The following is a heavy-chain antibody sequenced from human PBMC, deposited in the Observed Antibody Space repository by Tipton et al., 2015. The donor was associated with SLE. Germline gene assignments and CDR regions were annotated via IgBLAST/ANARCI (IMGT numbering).Heavy chain of an antibody. V-gene: IGHV4-59*08. Sequence: TLSLTCTVSGGSISSYYWSWIRQPPGKGLEWIGYIYYSGSTYYNPSLKSRVTISVDTSKNQFSLKLSSVTAADTAVYYCASGEGLHDAFDIWGQGTMVTVSS. CDR1: GGSISSYY. D-gene: IGHD5-24*01. CDR2: IYYSGST. J-gene: IGHJ3*02. CDR3: ASGEGLHDAFDI.